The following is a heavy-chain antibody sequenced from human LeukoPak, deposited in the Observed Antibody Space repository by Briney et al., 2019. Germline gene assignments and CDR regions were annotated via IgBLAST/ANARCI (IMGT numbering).Heavy chain of an antibody. CDR3: AKDGGLWVSAHWGDS. J-gene: IGHJ4*02. D-gene: IGHD7-27*01. Sequence: GGSLRLSCTASGFTFSSYTMTWVRQAPGKGLKWVSTITTGDGNTYYADSAKGRFTVSRDDSKNTLYLQMNSLRDEDTAVYYCAKDGGLWVSAHWGDSWGRGTLVTVSS. CDR2: ITTGDGNT. CDR1: GFTFSSYT. V-gene: IGHV3-23*01.